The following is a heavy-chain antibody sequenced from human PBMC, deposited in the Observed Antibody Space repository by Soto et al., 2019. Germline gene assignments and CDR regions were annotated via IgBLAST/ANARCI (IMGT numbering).Heavy chain of an antibody. J-gene: IGHJ6*02. Sequence: QVQLVQSGAEVKEPGDSVRVSCEASGYTFTAYYIQWVRQAPGQGLEWMGWINPKFGDTTYAQEFQGRVSMTRDMSISTVYMELSRLTSDDTAIYSCARNMDYYYGRGSGNGHGVWGQGTTVTVFS. V-gene: IGHV1-2*02. CDR2: INPKFGDT. D-gene: IGHD3-10*02. CDR3: ARNMDYYYGRGSGNGHGV. CDR1: GYTFTAYY.